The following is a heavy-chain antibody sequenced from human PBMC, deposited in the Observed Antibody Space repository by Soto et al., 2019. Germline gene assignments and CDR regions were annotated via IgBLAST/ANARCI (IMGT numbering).Heavy chain of an antibody. Sequence: GYAMSWIRPPPGKALHWIGFIYQSGVTPYNPSLARRVSISLDRSNNQCSLKIKSVTAADTAVYFCAGMPYTSGLSFDPWGPGTLVPFSS. CDR2: IYQSGVT. CDR1: GYA. CDR3: AGMPYTSGLSFDP. J-gene: IGHJ5*02. D-gene: IGHD6-19*01. V-gene: IGHV4-30-2*01.